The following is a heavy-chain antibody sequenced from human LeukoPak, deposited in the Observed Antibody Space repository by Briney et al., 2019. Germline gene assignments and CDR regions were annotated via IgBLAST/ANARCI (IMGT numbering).Heavy chain of an antibody. CDR2: IYYSGNT. Sequence: SETLSLTCTVSGGSISNYYWSWIRQPPGKGLEWIGFIYYSGNTNSNPSLKSRVTMSVDTSKNQFSLRLTSVTAADTAVYYCASGLRRDWFDPWGQGTLVTVSS. CDR3: ASGLRRDWFDP. V-gene: IGHV4-59*01. CDR1: GGSISNYY. D-gene: IGHD2-21*01. J-gene: IGHJ5*02.